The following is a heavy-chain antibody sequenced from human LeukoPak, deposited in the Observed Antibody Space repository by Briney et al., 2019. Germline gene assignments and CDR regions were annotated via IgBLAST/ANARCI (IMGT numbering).Heavy chain of an antibody. CDR2: ITGRGEST. V-gene: IGHV3-23*01. CDR1: GFTFSNYG. D-gene: IGHD3-3*01. CDR3: AKDQGSGYVDY. J-gene: IGHJ4*02. Sequence: GGTLRLSCAASGFTFSNYGMNWVRQAPGKGLEWVSGITGRGESTYYADSVKGRFTISRDNSKNTLYLQMNSLRAEDTAVYYCAKDQGSGYVDYWGQGTLVTVSS.